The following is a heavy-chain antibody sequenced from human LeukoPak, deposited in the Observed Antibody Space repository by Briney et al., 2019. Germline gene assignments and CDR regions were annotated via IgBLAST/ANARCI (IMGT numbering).Heavy chain of an antibody. Sequence: PSETLSLTCTVSGGSISSGSYYWSWIRQPAGKGLEWIGRIYTSGSTNYNPSLKSRVTISVDTSKNQFSLKLSSVTAADTAVYYCARDLEVPAARGRDNWFDPWGQGTLVTVSS. D-gene: IGHD2-2*01. V-gene: IGHV4-61*02. J-gene: IGHJ5*02. CDR2: IYTSGST. CDR3: ARDLEVPAARGRDNWFDP. CDR1: GGSISSGSYY.